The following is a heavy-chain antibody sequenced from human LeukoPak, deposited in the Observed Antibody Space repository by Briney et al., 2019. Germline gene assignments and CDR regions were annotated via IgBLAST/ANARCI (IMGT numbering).Heavy chain of an antibody. J-gene: IGHJ5*02. Sequence: PSETLSLTCTVSGGSISSSSYSWSWLRQPPGKGLEWIAYIYHSGSTYYNPSRKSRVTISVNRTKNQFSLKLSSVTAADTAVYYCGAKSSSWYKEWFDPWGQGTLVTVSS. CDR3: GAKSSSWYKEWFDP. CDR2: IYHSGST. D-gene: IGHD6-13*01. V-gene: IGHV4-30-2*01. CDR1: GGSISSSSYS.